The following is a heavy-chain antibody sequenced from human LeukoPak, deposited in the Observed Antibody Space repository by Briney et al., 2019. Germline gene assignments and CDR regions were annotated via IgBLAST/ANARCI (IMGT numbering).Heavy chain of an antibody. CDR2: IKQDGSDK. J-gene: IGHJ4*02. D-gene: IGHD1-14*01. CDR3: AREVWGPEY. CDR1: GFTFTKYW. Sequence: GDSLRLSCAASGFTFTKYWMTWVRQAPGKGLEWVGNIKQDGSDKNYMDSVKGRFTISRDNTKNSVYLQMSRLRAEDTAVYYCAREVWGPEYWGQGTLVTVSS. V-gene: IGHV3-7*01.